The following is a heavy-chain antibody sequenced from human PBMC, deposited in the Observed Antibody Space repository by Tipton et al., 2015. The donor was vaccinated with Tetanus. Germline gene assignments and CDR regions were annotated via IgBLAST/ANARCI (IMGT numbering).Heavy chain of an antibody. CDR3: ARDRGDYIYYGMDV. V-gene: IGHV1-2*02. CDR1: GYTFTGYY. CDR2: IDPNSGDT. J-gene: IGHJ6*02. D-gene: IGHD3-22*01. Sequence: QVQLVQSGAELKKPGASVKVSCTASGYTFTGYYMYWVRQAPGQGLEWVGWIDPNSGDTIYAQNFQGRVTMTRDTSISTVYMERSRLRSDDTAVYYCARDRGDYIYYGMDVWGPGTTVTVSS.